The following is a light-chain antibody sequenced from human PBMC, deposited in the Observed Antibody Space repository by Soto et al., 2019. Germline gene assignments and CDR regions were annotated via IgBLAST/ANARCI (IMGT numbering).Light chain of an antibody. J-gene: IGLJ1*01. CDR2: EDN. CDR1: SSNIENNY. V-gene: IGLV1-51*02. Sequence: QSVLTQPPSVSAAPGQTVTISCSGGSSNIENNYVSWYQQLPGTAPKLLIYEDNERPSAIPARFSGSKSGTSATLGITGLQTGDEADYFCGTWDSSMSAGVFGTGTKLTVL. CDR3: GTWDSSMSAGV.